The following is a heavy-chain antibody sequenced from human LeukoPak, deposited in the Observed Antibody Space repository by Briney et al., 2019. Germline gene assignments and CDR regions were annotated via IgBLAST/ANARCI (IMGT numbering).Heavy chain of an antibody. V-gene: IGHV1-46*01. CDR1: GYTFTSYG. J-gene: IGHJ4*02. Sequence: ASVKVSCKASGYTFTSYGISWVRQAPGQGLEWMGIINPSGGSTSYAQKFQGRVTMTRDTSTSTVYMELSSLRSEDTAVYYCARDSTYGSGSYDFDYWGQGTLVTVSS. CDR3: ARDSTYGSGSYDFDY. CDR2: INPSGGST. D-gene: IGHD3-10*01.